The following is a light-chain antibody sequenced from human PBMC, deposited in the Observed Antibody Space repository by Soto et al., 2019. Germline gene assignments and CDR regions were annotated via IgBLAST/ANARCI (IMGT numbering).Light chain of an antibody. CDR3: QSYDRSLSGRV. CDR2: IDN. Sequence: QLVLTQPPSVSGAPGQRVTISCTGNNSNIGAGYAVHWYQQVPGTAPKLLIYIDNSRPSGVPDRFSGSRSDTSASLAITGLQAEDEADYYCQSYDRSLSGRVFGGGTKLTVL. J-gene: IGLJ3*02. CDR1: NSNIGAGYA. V-gene: IGLV1-40*01.